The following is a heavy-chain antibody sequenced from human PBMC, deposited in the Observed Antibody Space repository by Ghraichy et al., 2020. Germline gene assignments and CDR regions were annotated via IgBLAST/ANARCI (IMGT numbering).Heavy chain of an antibody. J-gene: IGHJ6*02. V-gene: IGHV4-59*08. CDR2: VYYNGNT. CDR3: ARRGRGYSLYFYGLDI. D-gene: IGHD5-18*01. CDR1: GGSIRSYY. Sequence: SETLSLICTVSGGSIRSYYWSWIRHPPGKGLEWIGYVYYNGNTDYSPSLKSRATISVDTSMNQFSLRLASVTAADTAVYYCARRGRGYSLYFYGLDIWGQGTTVTVSS.